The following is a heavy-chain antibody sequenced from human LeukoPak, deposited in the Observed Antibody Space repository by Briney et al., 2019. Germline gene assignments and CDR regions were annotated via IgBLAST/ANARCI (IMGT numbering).Heavy chain of an antibody. Sequence: EASVKVFCKTSGYSFTAFYIHWVQQATGQGLEWLGWIHPTRGDTNYAQKFQGRVTMTRDTSISTAYFDLSSLRSDDTAVYYCARDGDYGTGSYYRGCIDSWGQGTPVAVSP. CDR3: ARDGDYGTGSYYRGCIDS. D-gene: IGHD3-10*01. J-gene: IGHJ4*02. V-gene: IGHV1-2*02. CDR1: GYSFTAFY. CDR2: IHPTRGDT.